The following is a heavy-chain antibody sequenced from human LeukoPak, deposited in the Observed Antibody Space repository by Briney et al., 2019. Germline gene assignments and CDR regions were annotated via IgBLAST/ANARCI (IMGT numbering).Heavy chain of an antibody. CDR1: VFPFSRYS. J-gene: IGHJ4*02. CDR3: ASEERGVGDYFDY. V-gene: IGHV3-48*01. CDR2: ITSSGDTI. Sequence: GGSLRLSCTTSVFPFSRYSMNWVRQAPGKGLEWVSYITSSGDTIYYADSVKGRFTISRDNAKNSVYLQMNSLRAEDTAVYYCASEERGVGDYFDYWGQGTLVTVSS. D-gene: IGHD3-10*01.